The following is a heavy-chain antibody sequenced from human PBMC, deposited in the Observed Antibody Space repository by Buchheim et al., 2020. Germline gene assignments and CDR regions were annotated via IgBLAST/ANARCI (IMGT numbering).Heavy chain of an antibody. V-gene: IGHV4-34*01. CDR2: INHSGST. CDR3: ARGLYWGRKYYFDY. CDR1: GGSFSGYY. J-gene: IGHJ4*02. D-gene: IGHD7-27*01. Sequence: QVQLQQWGAGLLKPSETLSLTCAVSGGSFSGYYWSWIRQPPGKGLEWIGEINHSGSTNYNPSLKSRVTISVDTSKNQFSLKLSSVTAADTAVYYCARGLYWGRKYYFDYWGQGTL.